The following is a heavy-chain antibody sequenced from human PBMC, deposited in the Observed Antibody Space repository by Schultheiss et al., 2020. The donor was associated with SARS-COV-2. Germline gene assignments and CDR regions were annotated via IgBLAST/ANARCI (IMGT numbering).Heavy chain of an antibody. CDR1: GFTFSSYS. Sequence: GGSLRLSCAASGFTFSSYSMNWVRQAPGKGLEWVSVIYSGGSTYYADSVKGRFTISRDNSKNTLYLQMNSLRAEDTAVYYCARANYDFWSGPPVYWGQGTLVTVSS. V-gene: IGHV3-66*02. CDR2: IYSGGST. J-gene: IGHJ4*02. D-gene: IGHD3-3*01. CDR3: ARANYDFWSGPPVY.